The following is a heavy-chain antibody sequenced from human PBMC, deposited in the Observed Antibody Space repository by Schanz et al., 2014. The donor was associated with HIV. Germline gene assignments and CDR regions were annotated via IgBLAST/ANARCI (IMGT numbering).Heavy chain of an antibody. CDR2: IGTYNGNT. D-gene: IGHD6-19*01. CDR1: GYTFTSYG. J-gene: IGHJ6*02. CDR3: ARDREGSGWYRKFYYGMDV. Sequence: QVQLAQSGAEMKKPGASVKVSCKASGYTFTSYGISWVRQAPGQGLEWMGWIGTYNGNTNYAQKFQGRVTMTRDTSTSTAYMELRSLTSDDTAVYYCARDREGSGWYRKFYYGMDVWGQGTTVIVSS. V-gene: IGHV1-18*01.